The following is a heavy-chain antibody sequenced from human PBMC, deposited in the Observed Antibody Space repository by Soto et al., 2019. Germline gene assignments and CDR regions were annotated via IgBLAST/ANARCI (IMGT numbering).Heavy chain of an antibody. V-gene: IGHV1-69*01. CDR1: GGTFSNYA. CDR2: IIPIFETT. D-gene: IGHD2-2*01. CDR3: ARDMIPAAISYRYYAMDV. Sequence: QVQLVQSGAEVKKPGSSVKVSCKASGGTFSNYAFSWVRQVPGQGLEWMGGIIPIFETTNYAQKFQVRVTITADESTSTTYMELSSLSSEDTAVFFCARDMIPAAISYRYYAMDVGGQGTTVTVSS. J-gene: IGHJ6*02.